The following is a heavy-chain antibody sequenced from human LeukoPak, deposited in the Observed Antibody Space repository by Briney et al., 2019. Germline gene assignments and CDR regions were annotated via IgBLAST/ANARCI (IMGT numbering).Heavy chain of an antibody. V-gene: IGHV4-38-2*02. CDR1: GYSISSGYY. CDR3: ARANRYSSGWFLFDY. Sequence: NSSETLSLTCTVSGYSISSGYYWGWIRQPPGKGLEWIGSIYHSGSTYYNPSLKSRVTISVDTSKNQFSLKLSSVTAADTAVYYCARANRYSSGWFLFDYWGQGTLVTVSS. J-gene: IGHJ4*02. CDR2: IYHSGST. D-gene: IGHD6-19*01.